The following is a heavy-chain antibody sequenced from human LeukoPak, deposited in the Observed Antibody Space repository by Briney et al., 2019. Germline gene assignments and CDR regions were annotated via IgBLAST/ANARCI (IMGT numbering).Heavy chain of an antibody. J-gene: IGHJ5*02. D-gene: IGHD5-12*01. CDR2: INPSGGST. V-gene: IGHV1-46*01. CDR3: ARDPGPIYGDYEKISWFDP. Sequence: ASVKVSCKASGYTFTSYYMHWVRQAPGQGLEWMGIINPSGGSTSYAQKFQGRVTITRDTSASTAYMELSSLRFEDTAIYYCARDPGPIYGDYEKISWFDPWGQGTLVTVSS. CDR1: GYTFTSYY.